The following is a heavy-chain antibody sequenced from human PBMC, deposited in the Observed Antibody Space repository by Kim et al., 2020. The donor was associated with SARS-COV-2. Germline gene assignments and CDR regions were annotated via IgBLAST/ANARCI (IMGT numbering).Heavy chain of an antibody. CDR2: IYHSGST. J-gene: IGHJ4*02. Sequence: SETLSLTCTVSGYSISSGYYWGWIRQPPGKGLEWIGSIYHSGSTYYNPSLKSRVTTSVDTSKNQFSLKLSSVTAADMAVYYCAREKHFDGIAAAFDYWGQGTLVTVSS. D-gene: IGHD6-13*01. V-gene: IGHV4-38-2*02. CDR3: AREKHFDGIAAAFDY. CDR1: GYSISSGYY.